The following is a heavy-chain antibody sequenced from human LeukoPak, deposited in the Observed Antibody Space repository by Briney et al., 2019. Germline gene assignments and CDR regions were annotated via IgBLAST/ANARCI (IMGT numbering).Heavy chain of an antibody. V-gene: IGHV1-69*05. CDR3: ARGEAALPHYYYYMDV. Sequence: SVKVSCKASGGTFSGYAISWVRQAPGQGLEWMGGIIPIFGTANYAQKFQGRVTITTDESTSTAYMELSSLRSEDTAVYYCARGEAALPHYYYYMDVWGKGTTVTVSS. CDR2: IIPIFGTA. D-gene: IGHD6-13*01. CDR1: GGTFSGYA. J-gene: IGHJ6*03.